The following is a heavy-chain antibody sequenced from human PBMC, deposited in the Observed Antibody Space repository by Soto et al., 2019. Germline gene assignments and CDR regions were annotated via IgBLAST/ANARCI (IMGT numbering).Heavy chain of an antibody. D-gene: IGHD4-17*01. V-gene: IGHV5-51*01. J-gene: IGHJ4*02. CDR3: ARPGYGGFDL. CDR2: IYPGDSDT. Sequence: PGESLKISCQGSGYTFTRFWIGWVRQMPGKGLEWMGIIYPGDSDTRYSLSFQGQVTISADKSISTAYLQWRSLKASDTAVYYCARPGYGGFDLWGQGXLVTVSS. CDR1: GYTFTRFW.